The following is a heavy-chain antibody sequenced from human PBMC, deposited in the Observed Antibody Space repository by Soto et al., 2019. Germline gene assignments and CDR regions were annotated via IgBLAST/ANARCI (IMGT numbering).Heavy chain of an antibody. V-gene: IGHV3-7*01. Sequence: GGSLRLSCAASGFTFSSYWMSWVRQAPGKGLEWVANIKQDGSEKYYVDSVKGRFTISRDNAKNSLYLQMNSLRAEDTAVYYCARDSLLWFEELLSPGYYNYYMDVWGKGTTVTVSS. CDR3: ARDSLLWFEELLSPGYYNYYMDV. D-gene: IGHD3-10*01. J-gene: IGHJ6*03. CDR2: IKQDGSEK. CDR1: GFTFSSYW.